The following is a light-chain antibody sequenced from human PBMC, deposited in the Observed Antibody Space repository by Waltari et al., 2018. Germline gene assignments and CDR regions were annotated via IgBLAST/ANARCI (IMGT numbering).Light chain of an antibody. CDR1: SSDVGSYNL. CDR2: EGS. CDR3: CSYAGSSTWV. Sequence: QSALTQPASVSGSPGQSITISCTGTSSDVGSYNLVSWYRQLPGTAPKLMIYEGSKRPSGVSNLFSCSKSGNTASLTISGLQAEDEADYYCCSYAGSSTWVFGGGTKLTVL. V-gene: IGLV2-23*01. J-gene: IGLJ3*02.